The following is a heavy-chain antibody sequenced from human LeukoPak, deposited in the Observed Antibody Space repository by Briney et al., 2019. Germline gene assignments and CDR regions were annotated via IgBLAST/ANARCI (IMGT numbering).Heavy chain of an antibody. CDR1: GFTVSSNY. V-gene: IGHV3-53*01. CDR3: ARPRVGNVNYLFKKV. J-gene: IGHJ4*02. CDR2: IYSGGST. D-gene: IGHD2/OR15-2a*01. Sequence: GGSLRLSCAASGFTVSSNYMSWVRQAPGKGLEWVSVIYSGGSTYYADSVKGRFTISRDNSKNTLYLQMNSLRAEDTAVYYCARPRVGNVNYLFKKVWGQGPLVTVPS.